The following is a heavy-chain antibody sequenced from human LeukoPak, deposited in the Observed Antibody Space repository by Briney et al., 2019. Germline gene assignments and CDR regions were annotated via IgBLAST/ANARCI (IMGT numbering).Heavy chain of an antibody. CDR1: GYDFTSVG. CDR3: ARAGSGSGWYFDY. CDR2: ISPCNGNT. V-gene: IGHV1-18*01. J-gene: IGHJ4*02. Sequence: ASVEVSCKASGYDFTSVGITWVRRAPGQGLEWMGWISPCNGNTRYAQKLHGSVTMTTDTSTTTAYMELRGLRFDDTAVYYCARAGSGSGWYFDYWGQGRLVGVSS. D-gene: IGHD6-19*01.